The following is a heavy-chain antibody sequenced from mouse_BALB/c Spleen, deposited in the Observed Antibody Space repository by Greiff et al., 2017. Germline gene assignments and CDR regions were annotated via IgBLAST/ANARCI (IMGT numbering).Heavy chain of an antibody. CDR3: ARDEAY. CDR1: GFSLTSYG. Sequence: VQLQQSGPGLVQPSQSLSITCTVSGFSLTSYGVHWVRQSPGKGLEWLGVIWSGGSTDYNAAFISRLSISKDNSKSQVFFKMNSLQTDDTARYYCARDEAYWGQGTLVTVSA. CDR2: IWSGGST. J-gene: IGHJ3*01. V-gene: IGHV2-2*01.